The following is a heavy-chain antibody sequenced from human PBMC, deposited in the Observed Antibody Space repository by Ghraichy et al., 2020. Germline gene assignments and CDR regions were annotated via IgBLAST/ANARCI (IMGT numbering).Heavy chain of an antibody. V-gene: IGHV3-23*01. CDR3: AKPGYSSGGHYYFDY. D-gene: IGHD6-19*01. J-gene: IGHJ4*02. CDR2: ISGSGGST. Sequence: GGSLRLSCAASGFTFSSYAMSWVRQAPGKGLGWVSAISGSGGSTYYADSVKGRFTISRDNSKNTLYLQMNSLRAEDTAVYYCAKPGYSSGGHYYFDYWGQGTLVTVSS. CDR1: GFTFSSYA.